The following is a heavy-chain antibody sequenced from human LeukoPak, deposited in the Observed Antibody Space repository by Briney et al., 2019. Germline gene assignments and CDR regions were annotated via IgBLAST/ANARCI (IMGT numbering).Heavy chain of an antibody. V-gene: IGHV3-7*01. CDR2: IKQDGSDK. CDR3: ARDREVGATIHDY. Sequence: GGSLRLSCAASGFTFSNYYMSWVRQAPGKGLEWVANIKQDGSDKSYVDSVKGRFTISRDNAENSLHLQMNSLRAEDTAVYFCARDREVGATIHDYWGQGTLVTVSS. J-gene: IGHJ4*02. D-gene: IGHD1-26*01. CDR1: GFTFSNYY.